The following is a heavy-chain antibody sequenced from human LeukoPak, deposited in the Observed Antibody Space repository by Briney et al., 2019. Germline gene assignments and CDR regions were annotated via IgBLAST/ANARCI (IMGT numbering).Heavy chain of an antibody. D-gene: IGHD3-16*02. Sequence: GGSLRLSCAASGFTFSNYWMSWVRQAPGKGLEWVANIKQDGSEKYYVDSVKGRFTISRDNSKNTLYLQMNSLRAEDTAVYYCAKSAGRIVTRYWYFDLWGRGTLVTVSS. CDR2: IKQDGSEK. J-gene: IGHJ2*01. V-gene: IGHV3-7*01. CDR1: GFTFSNYW. CDR3: AKSAGRIVTRYWYFDL.